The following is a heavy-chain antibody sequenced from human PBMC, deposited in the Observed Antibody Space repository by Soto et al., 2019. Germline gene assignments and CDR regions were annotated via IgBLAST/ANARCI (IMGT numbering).Heavy chain of an antibody. D-gene: IGHD4-17*01. CDR3: ARPRIGDYVSRWFDP. J-gene: IGHJ5*02. Sequence: QLQLQESGPGLVKPSETLSLTCTVSGGSISSSSYYWGWIRQPPGKGLEWIGTIYYSGSTYYNPSLKSRVTISVDTSKHQFSLKLSSVTAADTAVYYCARPRIGDYVSRWFDPWGQGTLVTVSS. V-gene: IGHV4-39*01. CDR2: IYYSGST. CDR1: GGSISSSSYY.